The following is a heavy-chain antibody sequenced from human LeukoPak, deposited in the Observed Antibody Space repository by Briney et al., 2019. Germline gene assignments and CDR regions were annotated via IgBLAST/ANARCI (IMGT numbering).Heavy chain of an antibody. V-gene: IGHV4-59*01. Sequence: PSETLSLTCTVSGASTIAYYWSWIRQPPGKGLEWIGYSYSGGNANYNPSLKTRVTISIDTSENQFSLRLTSVTAVDTAVYFCAHSKRGGGYYINAFAVWGQGTLVTISS. CDR1: GASTIAYY. CDR2: SYSGGNA. CDR3: AHSKRGGGYYINAFAV. D-gene: IGHD1-26*01. J-gene: IGHJ3*01.